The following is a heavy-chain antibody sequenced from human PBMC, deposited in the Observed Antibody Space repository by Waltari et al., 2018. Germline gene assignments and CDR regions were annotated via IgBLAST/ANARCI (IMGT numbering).Heavy chain of an antibody. Sequence: VRQAPGQGLEWMGWINPNSGGTNYAQKFQGRVTMTRDTSISTAYMELSRLRSDDTAVYYCAREPGIAARKGDYWGQGTLVTVSS. D-gene: IGHD6-6*01. V-gene: IGHV1-2*02. CDR2: INPNSGGT. CDR3: AREPGIAARKGDY. J-gene: IGHJ4*02.